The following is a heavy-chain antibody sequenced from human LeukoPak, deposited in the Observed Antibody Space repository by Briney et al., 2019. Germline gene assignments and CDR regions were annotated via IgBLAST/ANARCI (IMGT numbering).Heavy chain of an antibody. D-gene: IGHD5-18*01. CDR2: IKHSGST. V-gene: IGHV4-34*01. CDR3: ARVPGGYSYKFYFDY. J-gene: IGHJ4*02. CDR1: GGSFSGYY. Sequence: SETLSLTCAVYGGSFSGYYWSWIRQPPGKGLEWIGEIKHSGSTNYNPSLKSRVTISVDTSKNQFSPKLSSVTAADTAVYYCARVPGGYSYKFYFDYWGQGTLVTVSS.